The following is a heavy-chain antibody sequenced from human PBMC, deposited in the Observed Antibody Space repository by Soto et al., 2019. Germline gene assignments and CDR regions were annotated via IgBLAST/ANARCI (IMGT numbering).Heavy chain of an antibody. CDR1: GFTVSSNY. Sequence: GESLKISCAASGFTVSSNYMSWVRQAPGKGLEWVSVIYSGGSTYYADSVKGRFTISRDNSKNTLYLQMNSLRAEDTAVYYCARDRIPTGMDVWGQGTTVTSP. CDR2: IYSGGST. J-gene: IGHJ6*02. CDR3: ARDRIPTGMDV. V-gene: IGHV3-66*01.